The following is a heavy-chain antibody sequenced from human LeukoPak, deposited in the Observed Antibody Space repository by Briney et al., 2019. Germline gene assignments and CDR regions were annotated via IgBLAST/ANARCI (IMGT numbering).Heavy chain of an antibody. CDR2: IRYDGSNK. CDR1: GFTFSSYG. Sequence: GGSLRLSCAASGFTFSSYGMHWVRQSPGKGLEGVAFIRYDGSNKYYADSVKGRFTISRDNSKNTLFLVMNSLRDEDTAVYDCAKDLVVAGMGFFDYWGQGTLVTVSS. D-gene: IGHD6-19*01. CDR3: AKDLVVAGMGFFDY. J-gene: IGHJ4*02. V-gene: IGHV3-30*02.